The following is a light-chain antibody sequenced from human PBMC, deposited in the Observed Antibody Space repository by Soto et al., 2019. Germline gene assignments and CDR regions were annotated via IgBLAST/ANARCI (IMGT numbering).Light chain of an antibody. CDR2: GAF. CDR1: QSVSSN. V-gene: IGKV3-15*01. Sequence: EIGMTQSPFTLSASTGERATLSCRASQSVSSNLAWYQQKPGQAPSLLIYGAFTRATGIPARFSGTGSGTEFTLTISCLQSEDFALYYCQQYNDWPLTFGQGTKVDI. CDR3: QQYNDWPLT. J-gene: IGKJ1*01.